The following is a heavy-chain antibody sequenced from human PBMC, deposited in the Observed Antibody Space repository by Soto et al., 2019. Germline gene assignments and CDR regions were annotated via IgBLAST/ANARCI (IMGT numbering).Heavy chain of an antibody. V-gene: IGHV3-23*01. Sequence: PGGSLRLSCAASGFTFSSYAMSWVRQAPGKGLEWVSAISGSGGSTYYADSVKGRFTISRDNSKNTLYLQMNSLRAEDTAVYYCANWRLGIAVAGPDYWGQGTLVTVSS. CDR1: GFTFSSYA. CDR3: ANWRLGIAVAGPDY. J-gene: IGHJ4*02. D-gene: IGHD6-19*01. CDR2: ISGSGGST.